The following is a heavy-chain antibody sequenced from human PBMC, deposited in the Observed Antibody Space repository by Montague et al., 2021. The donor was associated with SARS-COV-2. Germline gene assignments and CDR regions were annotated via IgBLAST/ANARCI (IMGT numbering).Heavy chain of an antibody. CDR2: IYFKNKRHT. CDR3: ASGWTLFD. D-gene: IGHD6-19*01. V-gene: IGHV6-1*01. Sequence: CAISGDSVVDPRRRSECTSQYPSHQKESYGSIYFKNKRHTDYAVSVEGRLAIDADTSKNQFSLQLHSVTPEDSAVYYCASGWTLFDWGQGTLVTVSS. CDR1: GDSVVDPRRR. J-gene: IGHJ4*02.